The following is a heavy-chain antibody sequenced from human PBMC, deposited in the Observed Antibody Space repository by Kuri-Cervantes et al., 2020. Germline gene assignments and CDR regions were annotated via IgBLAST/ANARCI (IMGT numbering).Heavy chain of an antibody. CDR3: ARWRRFATITSGRYYFDY. Sequence: GSLRLSCAVYGGSISGYYWSWIRQPPGKGLEWIGEINHSGSTNYNPSLKSRITISVDTSKNQFSLRLRSVTAADTAVYYRARWRRFATITSGRYYFDYWGQGTLVTVSS. V-gene: IGHV4-34*01. J-gene: IGHJ4*02. CDR1: GGSISGYY. D-gene: IGHD1-26*01. CDR2: INHSGST.